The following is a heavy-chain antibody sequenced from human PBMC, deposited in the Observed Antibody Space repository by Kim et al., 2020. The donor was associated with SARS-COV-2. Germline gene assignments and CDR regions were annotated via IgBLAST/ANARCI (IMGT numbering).Heavy chain of an antibody. CDR3: IIGTQLWS. Sequence: GGSLRLSCAASGFTFNNVWMNWVRQAQGKGLEWVGRIKTKTDGGTTDYAAPVKGRFTISRDDSKNTLFLEMNSLKTEDTAVFYCIIGTQLWSWGQGTLVTVSS. CDR1: GFTFNNVW. CDR2: IKTKTDGGTT. V-gene: IGHV3-15*01. J-gene: IGHJ5*02. D-gene: IGHD3-10*01.